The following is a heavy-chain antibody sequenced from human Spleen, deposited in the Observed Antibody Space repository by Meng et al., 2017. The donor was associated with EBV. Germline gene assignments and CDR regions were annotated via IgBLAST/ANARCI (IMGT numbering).Heavy chain of an antibody. CDR1: GGTFSSDA. D-gene: IGHD3-10*01. CDR3: ASESGRGYTPDY. J-gene: IGHJ4*02. V-gene: IGHV1-69*01. Sequence: VQVVQCGGWVKKPGSSVKVSCKTSGGTFSSDAVSWVRQAPGQGLEWLGGLIPMSGAPNYAQKFQGRVTITADESTSTHYMDLSSLSSEDTAVYYCASESGRGYTPDYWGQGTLVTVSS. CDR2: LIPMSGAP.